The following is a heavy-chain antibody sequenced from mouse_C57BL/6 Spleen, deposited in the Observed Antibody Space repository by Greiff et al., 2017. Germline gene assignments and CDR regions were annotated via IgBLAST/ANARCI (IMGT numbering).Heavy chain of an antibody. CDR1: GYTFTDYE. CDR2: IDPETGGT. J-gene: IGHJ2*01. D-gene: IGHD1-1*01. V-gene: IGHV1-15*01. Sequence: QVQLQQSGAELVRPGASVTLSCKASGYTFTDYEMHWVKQTPVHGLEWIGAIDPETGGTAYNQKFKGKAILTADKSSSTAYMELRSLTSEDSAVYYCKRRSSLYYFDYWGQGTTLTVSS. CDR3: KRRSSLYYFDY.